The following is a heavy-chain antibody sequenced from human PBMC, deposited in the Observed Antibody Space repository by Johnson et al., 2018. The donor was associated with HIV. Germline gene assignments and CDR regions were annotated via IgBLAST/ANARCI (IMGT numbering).Heavy chain of an antibody. Sequence: MLLVESGGGLVQPGVSLRLSCAASGFTFSSYAMSWVRQAPGKGLEWVGRIKSKADGGSTDYAAPVKGRFTISRDDSKNTLYLQMNSLKTEDTAVYYCTTDWYSSSWYGALDAFDIWGQGTMVTVSS. V-gene: IGHV3-15*01. CDR1: GFTFSSYA. CDR2: IKSKADGGST. CDR3: TTDWYSSSWYGALDAFDI. D-gene: IGHD6-13*01. J-gene: IGHJ3*02.